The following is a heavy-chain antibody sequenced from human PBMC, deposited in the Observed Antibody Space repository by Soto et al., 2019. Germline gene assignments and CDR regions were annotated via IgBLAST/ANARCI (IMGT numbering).Heavy chain of an antibody. CDR2: ISGSGGST. CDR3: AKGLGYSSGISTGY. J-gene: IGHJ4*02. CDR1: GFTFSSYA. D-gene: IGHD6-19*01. Sequence: GGSLRLSCAASGFTFSSYAMSWVRQAPGKGLEWVSAISGSGGSTYYADSVKGRFTISRDNSKNTLYLQMNSLRAEDTAVYYCAKGLGYSSGISTGYWGQGTLVTVSS. V-gene: IGHV3-23*01.